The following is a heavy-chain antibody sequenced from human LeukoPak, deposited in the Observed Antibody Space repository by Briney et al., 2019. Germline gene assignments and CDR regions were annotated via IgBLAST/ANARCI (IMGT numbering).Heavy chain of an antibody. CDR1: GGSFSGYY. CDR3: ARDKITMVGYYYYGMDV. CDR2: INHSGST. Sequence: SETLSLTCAVYGGSFSGYYWSWIRQPPGKGLEWIGEINHSGSTNYNPSLKSRVTISVDTSQNQFSLKLSSVTAADTAVYYCARDKITMVGYYYYGMDVWGQGTTVTVSS. J-gene: IGHJ6*02. D-gene: IGHD3-10*01. V-gene: IGHV4-34*01.